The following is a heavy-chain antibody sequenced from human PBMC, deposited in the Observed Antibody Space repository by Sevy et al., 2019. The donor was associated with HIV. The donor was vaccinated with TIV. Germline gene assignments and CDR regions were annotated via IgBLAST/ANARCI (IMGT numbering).Heavy chain of an antibody. CDR3: AGMEVGGYDLLTGRSTGWFDP. D-gene: IGHD3-9*01. Sequence: SETLSLTCTVSGGSISSSNYYWDWIRQPPGKGLEWIGSIYYSGSTYYNPSLKSRVTISVDTSKNQFFLNLSSLTAPDTAVYYCAGMEVGGYDLLTGRSTGWFDPWGQGTLVTVSS. V-gene: IGHV4-39*01. CDR1: GGSISSSNYY. CDR2: IYYSGST. J-gene: IGHJ5*02.